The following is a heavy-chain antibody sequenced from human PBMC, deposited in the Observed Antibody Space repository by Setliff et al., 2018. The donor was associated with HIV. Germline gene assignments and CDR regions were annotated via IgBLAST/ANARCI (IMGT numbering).Heavy chain of an antibody. J-gene: IGHJ4*02. Sequence: SETLSLTCAVYGRSLSGYYWSWIRQPPGKGLEWIGEINQSGSTNYNPSLKSRVTISVDTSKNQFSLKLSSVTAADTAVYYCARGLATSSRSSLVYWGQGILVTVSS. V-gene: IGHV4-34*01. CDR1: GRSLSGYY. CDR2: INQSGST. D-gene: IGHD6-6*01. CDR3: ARGLATSSRSSLVY.